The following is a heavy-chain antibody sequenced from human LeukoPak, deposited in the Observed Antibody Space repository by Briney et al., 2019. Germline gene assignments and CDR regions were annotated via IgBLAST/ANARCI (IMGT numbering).Heavy chain of an antibody. Sequence: GGSLRLSCAASGFTFSSYSMNWVRQAPGKGLEWVSSISSSSSYIYYADSVKGRFTISRDNAKNSLYLQMNSLRAEDTAVYYCTRDETYCRGGSCYGRDYWGQGTLVTVSS. J-gene: IGHJ4*02. CDR1: GFTFSSYS. V-gene: IGHV3-21*01. CDR3: TRDETYCRGGSCYGRDY. D-gene: IGHD2-15*01. CDR2: ISSSSSYI.